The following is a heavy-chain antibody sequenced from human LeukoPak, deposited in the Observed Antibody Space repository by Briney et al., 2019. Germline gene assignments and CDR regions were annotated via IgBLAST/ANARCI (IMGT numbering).Heavy chain of an antibody. CDR3: ARASRIVVIPAAQTYDF. CDR1: GFTFSSYS. D-gene: IGHD2-2*01. CDR2: ISSSSSYI. J-gene: IGHJ4*02. Sequence: GGSLRLSCAASGFTFSSYSMNWVRQAPGKGLEWVSSISSSSSYIYYADSVKGRFTISRDNAKNSLYLQMNSLRAEDTAVYYCARASRIVVIPAAQTYDFRGQGTLVTVSS. V-gene: IGHV3-21*01.